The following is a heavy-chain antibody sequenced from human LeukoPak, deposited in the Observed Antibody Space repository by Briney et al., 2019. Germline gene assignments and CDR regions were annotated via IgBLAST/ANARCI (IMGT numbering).Heavy chain of an antibody. Sequence: GGSLRLSCATSGFVFSKSGMNWVRQAPGKGLEWVSFISSSSTYIYYADSMKGRFTISRDNAKNSLFLQMNSLRGEDTAVHYCARIPYSSSLTDAFDIWGQGTMVTVYS. D-gene: IGHD6-6*01. CDR2: ISSSSTYI. J-gene: IGHJ3*02. CDR1: GFVFSKSG. V-gene: IGHV3-21*01. CDR3: ARIPYSSSLTDAFDI.